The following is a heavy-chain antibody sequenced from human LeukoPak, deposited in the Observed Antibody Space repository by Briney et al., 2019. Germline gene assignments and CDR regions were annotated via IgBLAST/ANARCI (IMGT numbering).Heavy chain of an antibody. D-gene: IGHD3-10*01. CDR1: GFTFDDYD. Sequence: GGSLRLSCAASGFTFDDYDMSWVRQAPGKGLEWISGINWNGGSTGYADSVKGRFTISRDNAKNSLYLQMNSLRAEDTALYYCARIVGRDYYGSGSNNYFDYWGQGTLVTVSS. CDR3: ARIVGRDYYGSGSNNYFDY. CDR2: INWNGGST. J-gene: IGHJ4*02. V-gene: IGHV3-20*04.